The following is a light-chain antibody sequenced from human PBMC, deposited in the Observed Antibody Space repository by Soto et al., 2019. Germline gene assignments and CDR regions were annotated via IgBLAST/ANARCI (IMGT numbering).Light chain of an antibody. CDR3: ETWDKNTRV. J-gene: IGLJ3*02. V-gene: IGLV4-60*02. Sequence: QLVLTQSSSASASLGSSVKLTCTLSSGHSSYIIAWHQQQPGKTPRYLMKLEGSGSYNKRSGVPDRFSGSSSVANRYLTISNLQFEDEADYYCETWDKNTRVFGGGTKLTVL. CDR2: LEGSGSY. CDR1: SGHSSYI.